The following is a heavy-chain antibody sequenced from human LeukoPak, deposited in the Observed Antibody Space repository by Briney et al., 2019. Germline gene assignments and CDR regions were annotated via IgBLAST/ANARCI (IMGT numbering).Heavy chain of an antibody. V-gene: IGHV3-66*01. CDR1: GFTVSSNY. Sequence: GGSLRLSCAASGFTVSSNYMSWVRQAPGKGLEWVSVIYSGGSTYYADSVKGRFTISRDNSKNTLYLQMNSLRAEDTAVYYCAKDIAGYSSSWLQNWGQGTLVTVSS. CDR2: IYSGGST. D-gene: IGHD6-13*01. CDR3: AKDIAGYSSSWLQN. J-gene: IGHJ4*02.